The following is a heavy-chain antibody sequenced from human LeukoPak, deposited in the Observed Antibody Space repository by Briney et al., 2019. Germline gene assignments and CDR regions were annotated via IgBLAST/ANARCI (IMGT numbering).Heavy chain of an antibody. Sequence: PGGSLTLSCAASGFTFSSYAMSWVRQAPGTGLEWVSAISGSVGSTYYADYAEGRFTISRNNSKNTLYLQMNSLRAEDTAVSYCAKEDLTMIVFRSDYVDYWCQGPRVTVSA. D-gene: IGHD3-22*01. J-gene: IGHJ4*02. CDR3: AKEDLTMIVFRSDYVDY. V-gene: IGHV3-23*01. CDR2: ISGSVGST. CDR1: GFTFSSYA.